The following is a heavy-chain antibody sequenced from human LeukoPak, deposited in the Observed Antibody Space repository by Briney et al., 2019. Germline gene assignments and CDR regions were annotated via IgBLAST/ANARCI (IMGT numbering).Heavy chain of an antibody. CDR1: GFDLNTYE. Sequence: GGSLRLSCAASGFDLNTYEMNWVRQAPGKGLEWIADITISGHTKNYADSVKGRFTISRDNAGTSLHLQMNSLRVEDTGVYYCARGDPHADLGGKGTLVTVSS. CDR3: ARGDPHADL. J-gene: IGHJ5*02. CDR2: ITISGHTK. V-gene: IGHV3-48*03.